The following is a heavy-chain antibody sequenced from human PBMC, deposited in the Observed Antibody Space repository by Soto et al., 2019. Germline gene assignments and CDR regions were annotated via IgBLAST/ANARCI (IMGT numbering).Heavy chain of an antibody. CDR3: ELGTKNSDY. CDR1: GFTFSSYA. J-gene: IGHJ4*02. CDR2: ISGSGGST. Sequence: EVQLLESGGGLVQPGGSLRLSCAASGFTFSSYAMSWFRQAPGKGLEWVSAISGSGGSTYYADSVKGRFTISRDNSKNTLYLHMNSLRAEDTAVYYCELGTKNSDYWGQGTLVTVSS. V-gene: IGHV3-23*01. D-gene: IGHD2-8*01.